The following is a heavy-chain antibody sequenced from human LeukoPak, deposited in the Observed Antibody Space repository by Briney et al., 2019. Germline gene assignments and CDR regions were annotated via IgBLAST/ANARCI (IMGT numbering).Heavy chain of an antibody. Sequence: ASVKAPCKASGYTFTTYGINWVRQAPGQGLEWMGWISAYNGNTNYAQNLQGRVTLTTDTSASTAYMELRSLRSDDTAVYYCARDLIAARPGWFDPWGQGTLVIVSS. V-gene: IGHV1-18*01. CDR2: ISAYNGNT. CDR1: GYTFTTYG. D-gene: IGHD6-6*01. CDR3: ARDLIAARPGWFDP. J-gene: IGHJ5*02.